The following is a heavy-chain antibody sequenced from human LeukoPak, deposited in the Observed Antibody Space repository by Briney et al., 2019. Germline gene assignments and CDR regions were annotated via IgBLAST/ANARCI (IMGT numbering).Heavy chain of an antibody. CDR2: IHSGGGT. J-gene: IGHJ4*02. D-gene: IGHD6-6*01. CDR3: AARPASIAARGVDY. CDR1: GFTVSSFY. Sequence: GGSLRLSCAASGFTVSSFYITWVRQAPGKGLEWVAVIHSGGGTDYADSVKGRLTISRDNSKNTLFLQINALRAEDTAVYYCAARPASIAARGVDYWGQGTLVTVSS. V-gene: IGHV3-66*01.